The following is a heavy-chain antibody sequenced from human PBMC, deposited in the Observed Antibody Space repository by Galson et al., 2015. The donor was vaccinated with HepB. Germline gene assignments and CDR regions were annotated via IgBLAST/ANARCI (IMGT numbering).Heavy chain of an antibody. Sequence: SLRLSCAASGFTFSSYAMHWVRQAPGKGLEWVATISYDGINKNYADSVKGRFTISRDNSKNTLYLQMSSLRPKDTAIYYCAREGDYGGIAYQFEYWGQGTLVTVSS. D-gene: IGHD4-23*01. CDR1: GFTFSSYA. CDR2: ISYDGINK. CDR3: AREGDYGGIAYQFEY. V-gene: IGHV3-30-3*01. J-gene: IGHJ4*02.